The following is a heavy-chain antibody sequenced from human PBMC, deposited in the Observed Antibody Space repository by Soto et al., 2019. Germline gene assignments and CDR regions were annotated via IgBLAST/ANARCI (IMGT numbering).Heavy chain of an antibody. CDR2: FDPEDGET. J-gene: IGHJ6*02. CDR1: GYTLTELS. CDR3: ATVPMQWLVLSDYGMDV. D-gene: IGHD6-19*01. Sequence: ASVKVSCKVSGYTLTELSMHWVRQAPGKGLEWMGGFDPEDGETIYAQKFQGRVTMTEDTSTDTAYMELSSLRSEDTAVYYCATVPMQWLVLSDYGMDVWGQGTTVTVSS. V-gene: IGHV1-24*01.